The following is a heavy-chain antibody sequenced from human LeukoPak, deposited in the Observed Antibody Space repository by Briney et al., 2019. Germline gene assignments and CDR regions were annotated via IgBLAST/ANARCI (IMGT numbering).Heavy chain of an antibody. CDR3: AREPYYDSSGYSPDY. J-gene: IGHJ4*02. V-gene: IGHV3-23*01. CDR2: ISGSGAST. Sequence: TGGSLRLSCTASGFTFSNYAMSWVRQAPGKGLEWVSAISGSGASTYYAGSVKGRFTISRDNSKNTLYLQMNSLRAEDTALYYCAREPYYDSSGYSPDYWGQGTLVTVSS. CDR1: GFTFSNYA. D-gene: IGHD3-22*01.